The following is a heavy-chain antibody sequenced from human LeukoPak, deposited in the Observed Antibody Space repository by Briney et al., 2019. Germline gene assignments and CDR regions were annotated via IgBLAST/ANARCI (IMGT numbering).Heavy chain of an antibody. D-gene: IGHD3-22*01. Sequence: SQTLSLTCTVSGGSISSGDYYWGWIRQPLGKGLEWIAYMYYSGSTYYNPSLKSRVTMSADTSKNQLSLKLSSVTAADTAVYYCARPYYYDSRIDPWGQGILVTVSS. CDR1: GGSISSGDYY. J-gene: IGHJ5*02. CDR2: MYYSGST. V-gene: IGHV4-30-4*01. CDR3: ARPYYYDSRIDP.